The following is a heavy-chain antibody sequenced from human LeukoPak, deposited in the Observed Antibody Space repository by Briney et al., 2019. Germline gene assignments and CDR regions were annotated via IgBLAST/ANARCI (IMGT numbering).Heavy chain of an antibody. CDR2: IIPIFDTV. Sequence: SVKVSCKASGGTFSSYAISWVRQAPGQGLEWMGRIIPIFDTVNYAQKFQGRVTITTDESTSTASMELSSLRSEDTAVYYCARSGLGRYRSGRMGGFVYWGQGTLVTVSS. V-gene: IGHV1-69*05. CDR3: ARSGLGRYRSGRMGGFVY. J-gene: IGHJ4*02. CDR1: GGTFSSYA. D-gene: IGHD6-19*01.